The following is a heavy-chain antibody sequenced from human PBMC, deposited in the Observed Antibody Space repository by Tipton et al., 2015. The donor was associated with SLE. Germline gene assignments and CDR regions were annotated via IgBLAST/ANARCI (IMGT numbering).Heavy chain of an antibody. CDR2: VFRSGTS. Sequence: TLSLTCTVSGGSISKYYWSWIRQAPGKGLEWIASVFRSGTSHYNPSLKRRVTISGDTSKNQFSLKLSSATATDTAVYYCARDSNNWNYGYFDSWGQGILVTVSS. V-gene: IGHV4-4*08. CDR3: ARDSNNWNYGYFDS. J-gene: IGHJ4*02. D-gene: IGHD1-7*01. CDR1: GGSISKYY.